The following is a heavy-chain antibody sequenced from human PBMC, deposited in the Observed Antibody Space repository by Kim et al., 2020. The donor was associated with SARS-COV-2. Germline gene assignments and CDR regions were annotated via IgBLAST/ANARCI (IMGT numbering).Heavy chain of an antibody. Sequence: GGFLRLSCAASGFTFSSYALSWVRQAPGKGLEWVSGISASGGDTYYADSVQGRFTISRDNSKNALNLEMNSLRAEDTALYYCAKVTTITAPFYDYWGQGTLVTVSS. J-gene: IGHJ4*02. CDR2: ISASGGDT. CDR3: AKVTTITAPFYDY. D-gene: IGHD4-4*01. CDR1: GFTFSSYA. V-gene: IGHV3-23*01.